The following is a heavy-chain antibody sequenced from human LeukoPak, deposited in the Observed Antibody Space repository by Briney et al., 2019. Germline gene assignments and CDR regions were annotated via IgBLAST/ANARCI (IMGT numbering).Heavy chain of an antibody. Sequence: GGSLRLSCTASGFTFSTYVMSWVRQAPGKGLEWVSSVGGDGRVTYYADSVKGRFTISRDNSKNTLYLQMNSLRAEDTAVYYCAKPLASKVKGFDPWGQGTLVTVSS. V-gene: IGHV3-23*01. D-gene: IGHD4-11*01. CDR1: GFTFSTYV. J-gene: IGHJ5*02. CDR2: VGGDGRVT. CDR3: AKPLASKVKGFDP.